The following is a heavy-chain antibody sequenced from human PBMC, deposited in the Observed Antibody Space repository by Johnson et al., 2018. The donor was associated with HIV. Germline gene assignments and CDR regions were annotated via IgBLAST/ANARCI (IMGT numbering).Heavy chain of an antibody. V-gene: IGHV3-23*04. CDR3: ARDLGPDGALDI. D-gene: IGHD5-24*01. J-gene: IGHJ3*02. CDR2: ASGSGGTT. CDR1: GFTFSSYA. Sequence: VQLVESGGGLVQPGGSLRLSCAASGFTFSSYAVSWVRQAPGKGLEWVSGASGSGGTTYYADSVKGRFTISRDNARDTLYLQMNSLRAEDTAVYYCARDLGPDGALDIWGQGTMVTVSS.